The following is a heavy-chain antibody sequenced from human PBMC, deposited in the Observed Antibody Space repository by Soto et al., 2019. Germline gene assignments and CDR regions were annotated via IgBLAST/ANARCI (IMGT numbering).Heavy chain of an antibody. CDR3: ARRAKDYVWGSYFPSRYFDY. Sequence: QVQLQQWGAGLLKPSETLSLTCAVYGGSFSGYYWSWIRQPPGKGLEWIGEINHSGSTNYNPSLKSRVTISVDTSKNQFSLKLSSVTAADTAVYYCARRAKDYVWGSYFPSRYFDYWGQGTLVTVSS. V-gene: IGHV4-34*01. CDR2: INHSGST. CDR1: GGSFSGYY. D-gene: IGHD3-16*01. J-gene: IGHJ4*02.